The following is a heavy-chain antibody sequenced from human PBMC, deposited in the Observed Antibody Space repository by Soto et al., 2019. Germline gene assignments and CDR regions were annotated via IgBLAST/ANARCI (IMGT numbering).Heavy chain of an antibody. CDR2: ISGSGGST. D-gene: IGHD5-18*01. V-gene: IGHV3-23*01. CDR1: GFTFSSYA. CDR3: AKDESDTAMVHYFDY. Sequence: GGSLRLSCAASGFTFSSYAMSWVRQAPGKGLEWVSAISGSGGSTYYADSVKGRFTISRDNSKSTLYLQMNSLRAEDTAVYYCAKDESDTAMVHYFDYWGQGTLVTVSS. J-gene: IGHJ4*02.